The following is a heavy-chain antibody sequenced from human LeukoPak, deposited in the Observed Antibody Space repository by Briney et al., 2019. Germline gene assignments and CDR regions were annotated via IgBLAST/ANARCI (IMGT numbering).Heavy chain of an antibody. J-gene: IGHJ4*02. CDR2: IYYSGST. CDR3: ASEHEENDCTNGVCTDY. D-gene: IGHD2-8*01. CDR1: GGSISSYY. V-gene: IGHV4-59*01. Sequence: SETLSLTCTVSGGSISSYYWSWIRQPPGKGLEWIGYIYYSGSTNYNPSLKSRVTISVDTSKNQFSLKLSSVTAADTAVYYCASEHEENDCTNGVCTDYWGQGTLVTVSS.